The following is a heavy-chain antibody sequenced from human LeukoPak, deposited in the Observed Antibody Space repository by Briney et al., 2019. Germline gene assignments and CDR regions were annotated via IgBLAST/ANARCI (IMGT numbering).Heavy chain of an antibody. D-gene: IGHD3-22*01. J-gene: IGHJ5*02. CDR3: AKNPLIVVSKLMFVS. CDR2: ISASGGKT. CDR1: GFTSSSSA. V-gene: IGHV3-23*01. Sequence: GGSHRVSCAAPGFTSSSSAMSSVRQGPGKRLGCVSSISASGGKTHYADSVKGRFAVSTDNSERTLYLQMNSLGAEDTAVYYYAKNPLIVVSKLMFVSWGQGTLVTVSS.